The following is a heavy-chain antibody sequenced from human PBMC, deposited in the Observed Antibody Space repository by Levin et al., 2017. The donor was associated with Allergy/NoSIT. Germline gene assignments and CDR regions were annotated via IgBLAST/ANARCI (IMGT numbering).Heavy chain of an antibody. CDR2: INHSGST. D-gene: IGHD4-11*01. CDR3: ARTVRSHGYFDY. Sequence: PSETLSLTCAVYGGSFSGYYWSWIRQPPGKGLEWIGEINHSGSTNYNPSLKSRVTISVDTSKNQFSLKLSSVTAADTAVYYCARTVRSHGYFDYWGQGTLVTVSS. CDR1: GGSFSGYY. V-gene: IGHV4-34*01. J-gene: IGHJ4*02.